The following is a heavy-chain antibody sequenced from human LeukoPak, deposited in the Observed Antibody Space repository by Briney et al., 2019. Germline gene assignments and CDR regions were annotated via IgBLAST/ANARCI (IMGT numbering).Heavy chain of an antibody. CDR1: GYTFTGYY. Sequence: GASVKVSFKASGYTFTGYYIHWVRQAPGQGLEWMGWINTYNGKTSYAQKLQGRVTMTTDTSTSTAYMELRSLRSDDTAVYYCASRSGSTPYYYDYWGQGTLVTVSS. V-gene: IGHV1-18*04. CDR3: ASRSGSTPYYYDY. CDR2: INTYNGKT. D-gene: IGHD3-3*01. J-gene: IGHJ4*02.